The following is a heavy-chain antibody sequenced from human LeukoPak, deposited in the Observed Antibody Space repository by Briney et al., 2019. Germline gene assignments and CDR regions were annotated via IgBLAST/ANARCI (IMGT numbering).Heavy chain of an antibody. CDR3: ARHAHSGSSPPPFDY. J-gene: IGHJ4*02. CDR2: IYYSGST. Sequence: SETLSLTCTVSGGSISSYYWSWIRQPPGKGLEWIGYIYYSGSTNYNPSLKSRVTISVDTSKNQFSLKLSSVTAADTAVYYWARHAHSGSSPPPFDYWGQGTLVTVSS. V-gene: IGHV4-59*08. D-gene: IGHD1-26*01. CDR1: GGSISSYY.